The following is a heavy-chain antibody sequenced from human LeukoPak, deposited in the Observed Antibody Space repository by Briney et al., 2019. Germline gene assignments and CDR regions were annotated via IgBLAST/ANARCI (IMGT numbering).Heavy chain of an antibody. CDR3: ARDRPTYYFDSSGSAFDY. Sequence: GGSLRPSCATSGFTFSGYYMNWVRRAPGEGLEWGLSISYSSRYIYYPDSVKGPFTISRDNAKNSLYLQMNSLRAEDTAGYYCARDRPTYYFDSSGSAFDYWGQGTLLTVSS. CDR1: GFTFSGYY. D-gene: IGHD3-22*01. J-gene: IGHJ4*02. CDR2: ISYSSRYI. V-gene: IGHV3-21*01.